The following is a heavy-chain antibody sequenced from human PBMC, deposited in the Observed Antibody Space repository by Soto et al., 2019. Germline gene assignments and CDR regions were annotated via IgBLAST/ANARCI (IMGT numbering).Heavy chain of an antibody. V-gene: IGHV1-69*06. CDR2: IIPIFGTA. CDR3: AKDPHFDWLLSYNWFDP. D-gene: IGHD3-9*01. J-gene: IGHJ5*02. Sequence: GASVKVSCKASGGTFSSYAISWVRQAPGQGLEWMGGIIPIFGTANYAQKFQGRVTITADNSKNTLYLQMNSLRAEDTAVYYCAKDPHFDWLLSYNWFDPWGQGTLVTVSS. CDR1: GGTFSSYA.